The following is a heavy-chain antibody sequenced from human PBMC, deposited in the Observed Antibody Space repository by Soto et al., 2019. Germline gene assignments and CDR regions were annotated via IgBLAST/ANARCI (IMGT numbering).Heavy chain of an antibody. V-gene: IGHV1-3*01. J-gene: IGHJ5*02. CDR1: GYTFTSYA. CDR2: INAGNGNT. CDR3: ARETPGPYYDFWSGYANNWFDP. D-gene: IGHD3-3*01. Sequence: ASVKVSCKASGYTFTSYAMHWVRLAPGQRXEWMGWINAGNGNTKYSQKFQGRVTITRDTSASTAYMELSSLRSEDTAVYYCARETPGPYYDFWSGYANNWFDPWGKGTLVPVSS.